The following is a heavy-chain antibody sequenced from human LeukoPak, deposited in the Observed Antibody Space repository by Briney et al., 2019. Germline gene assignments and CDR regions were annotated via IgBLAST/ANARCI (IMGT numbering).Heavy chain of an antibody. V-gene: IGHV3-23*01. J-gene: IGHJ4*02. CDR1: GFTFNNYA. CDR2: ISGSGGST. Sequence: RPGGSLRLSCAASGFTFNNYAMNWVRQAPGKGLEWVSGISGSGGSTYYADSVKGRFTISRDNPKNTLYLQMNSLRAEDTAVYYCAKVGYDFWSGPFDYWGQGTLVTVSS. CDR3: AKVGYDFWSGPFDY. D-gene: IGHD3-3*01.